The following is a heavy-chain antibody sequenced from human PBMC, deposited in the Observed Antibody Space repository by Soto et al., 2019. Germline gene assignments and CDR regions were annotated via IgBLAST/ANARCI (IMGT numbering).Heavy chain of an antibody. CDR2: IFYDGSKE. Sequence: QVQLVESGGGVVQLGRSLRLSCAASGFTFSSNAMHWVRQAPGKGLEWVAVIFYDGSKEFYADSVKGRFTISRDNSKNTLYLQMNSLGAEDTAVYYCAKESDAFDIWGQGTMVTVSS. J-gene: IGHJ3*02. V-gene: IGHV3-30*18. CDR3: AKESDAFDI. CDR1: GFTFSSNA.